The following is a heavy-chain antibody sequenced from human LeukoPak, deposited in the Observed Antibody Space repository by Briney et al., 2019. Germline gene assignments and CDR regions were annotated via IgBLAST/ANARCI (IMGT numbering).Heavy chain of an antibody. CDR1: GGSISTYY. J-gene: IGHJ1*01. D-gene: IGHD3-22*01. CDR3: ARGNSYYDSSGYFPWESFQH. V-gene: IGHV4-59*01. CDR2: IFYSGST. Sequence: SETLSLTCTVSGGSISTYYWSWIRQPPGKGLEWIGYIFYSGSTNYNPSLKSRVTISVDTSKNQFSLKLSCVTAADTALYYCARGNSYYDSSGYFPWESFQHWGQGTLVTVSS.